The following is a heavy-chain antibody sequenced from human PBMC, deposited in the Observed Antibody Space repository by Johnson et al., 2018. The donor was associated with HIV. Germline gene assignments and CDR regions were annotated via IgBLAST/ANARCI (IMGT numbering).Heavy chain of an antibody. CDR1: GLTFSSYD. CDR2: IGIAGDT. D-gene: IGHD1-26*01. J-gene: IGHJ3*01. Sequence: VQLVESGGGLLQPGGSLKLPCAAPGLTFSSYDMPWVRKATGKGLGWVSVIGIAGDTYYPGSVKGRFTISRENAKNSLYLQMNSLRAGDTAVYYCVTADRGSAWGQGTTVTVSS. CDR3: VTADRGSA. V-gene: IGHV3-13*01.